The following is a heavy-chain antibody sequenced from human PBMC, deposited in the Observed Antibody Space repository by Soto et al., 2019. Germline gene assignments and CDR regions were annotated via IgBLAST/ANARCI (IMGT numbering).Heavy chain of an antibody. CDR1: GVTVSSNY. Sequence: GGSLRLSCAASGVTVSSNYMSWVRQAPGKGLEWVSVIYSGGSTYYADSVKVSFTISRDISKNTLYLQMNSLRAEDTAVYYCARHGYNYGGGYFDYWGQGTLVTVSS. J-gene: IGHJ4*02. CDR3: ARHGYNYGGGYFDY. V-gene: IGHV3-66*04. D-gene: IGHD5-18*01. CDR2: IYSGGST.